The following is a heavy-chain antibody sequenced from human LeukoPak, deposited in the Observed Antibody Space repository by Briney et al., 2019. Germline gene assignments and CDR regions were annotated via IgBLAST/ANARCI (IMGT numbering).Heavy chain of an antibody. CDR1: GFTFSSYG. J-gene: IGHJ4*02. CDR2: IWYDGSNK. Sequence: PGWSLRLSCTASGFTFSSYGMHWVRQAPGKGLEWVAVIWYDGSNKYYADSVKGRFTISRDNSKNTLYLQMNSLRAEDTAVYYCAMWIQVWKFDYWGQGTLVTVSS. V-gene: IGHV3-33*01. D-gene: IGHD5-18*01. CDR3: AMWIQVWKFDY.